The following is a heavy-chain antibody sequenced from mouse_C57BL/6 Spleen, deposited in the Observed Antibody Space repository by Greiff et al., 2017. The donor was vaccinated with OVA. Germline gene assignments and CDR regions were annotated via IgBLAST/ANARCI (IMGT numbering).Heavy chain of an antibody. D-gene: IGHD1-1*01. CDR1: GYTFTDYE. V-gene: IGHV1-15*01. J-gene: IGHJ2*01. CDR3: TRENSYYY. Sequence: LVESGAELVRPGASVTLSCKASGYTFTDYEMHWVKQTPVHGLEWIGAIDPETGGTAYNQKFKGKAILTADKSSSTAYMELRSLTSEDSAVYYCTRENSYYYWGQGTTLTVSS. CDR2: IDPETGGT.